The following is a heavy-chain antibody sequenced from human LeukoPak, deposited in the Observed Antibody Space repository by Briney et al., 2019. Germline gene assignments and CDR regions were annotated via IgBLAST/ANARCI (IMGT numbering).Heavy chain of an antibody. CDR2: IKPDGSQE. J-gene: IGHJ4*02. CDR3: VRVGFKDEGFDH. D-gene: IGHD5-24*01. V-gene: IGHV3-7*01. Sequence: GGSLRLSCAGSGFTFSSYWMTWVRQAPGKGLQWMANIKPDGSQENYAAAAKGRFTISRDNAKESRFLQMNSLRGEDTAVYYCVRVGFKDEGFDHWGQGPLITVSS. CDR1: GFTFSSYW.